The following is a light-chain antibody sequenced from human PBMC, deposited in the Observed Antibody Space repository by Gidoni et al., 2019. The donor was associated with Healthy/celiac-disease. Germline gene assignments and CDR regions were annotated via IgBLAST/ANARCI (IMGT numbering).Light chain of an antibody. CDR2: AAS. V-gene: IGKV1-39*01. Sequence: DIQMTQSPSSLSASVGERVTITCRASQSISSYLNWYQQKPGKAPKLLIYAASSLQSGVPSRFSGSGSGTDFTLTISSLQPEDFATYYCQQSYSTPQTFGQGTKLEIK. CDR3: QQSYSTPQT. CDR1: QSISSY. J-gene: IGKJ2*01.